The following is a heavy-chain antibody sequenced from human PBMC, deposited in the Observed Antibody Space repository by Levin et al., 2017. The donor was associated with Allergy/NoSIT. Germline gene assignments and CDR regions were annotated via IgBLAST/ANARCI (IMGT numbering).Heavy chain of an antibody. CDR1: GFTFSSYS. Sequence: PSETLSLTCAASGFTFSSYSMNWVRQAPGKGLEWVSYISSSSSTIYYADSVKGRFTISRDNAKNSLYLQMNSLRDEDTAVYYCARVRAGTSAFDIWGQGTMVTVSS. J-gene: IGHJ3*02. V-gene: IGHV3-48*02. CDR3: ARVRAGTSAFDI. D-gene: IGHD6-13*01. CDR2: ISSSSSTI.